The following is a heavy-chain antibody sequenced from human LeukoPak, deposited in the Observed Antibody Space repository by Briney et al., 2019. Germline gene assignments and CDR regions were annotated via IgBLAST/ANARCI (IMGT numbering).Heavy chain of an antibody. CDR3: ARRSSGWTFDY. D-gene: IGHD6-19*01. J-gene: IGHJ4*02. V-gene: IGHV4-39*07. CDR2: IYYSGST. Sequence: SETLSLTCSVAGGSISSSNYNWGWIRQPPGKGLEWIGSIYYSGSTYYNPSLKSRVTISVDTSKNQFSLKLSSVTAADTAVYYCARRSSGWTFDYWGQGTLVTVSS. CDR1: GGSISSSNYN.